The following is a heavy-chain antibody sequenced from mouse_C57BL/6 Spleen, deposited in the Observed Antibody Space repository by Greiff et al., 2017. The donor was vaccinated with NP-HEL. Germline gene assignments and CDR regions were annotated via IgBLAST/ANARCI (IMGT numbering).Heavy chain of an antibody. CDR1: GFTFSDYY. D-gene: IGHD2-10*01. V-gene: IGHV5-16*01. CDR2: INYDGSST. J-gene: IGHJ2*01. CDR3: ARRTSYGNYFDY. Sequence: EVKLVESEGGLVQPGSSMKLSCTASGFTFSDYYMAWVRQVPEKGLEWVANINYDGSSTYYLDSLKSRFIISRDNAKNILYLQMSSLKSEDTATYYCARRTSYGNYFDYWGQGTTLTVSS.